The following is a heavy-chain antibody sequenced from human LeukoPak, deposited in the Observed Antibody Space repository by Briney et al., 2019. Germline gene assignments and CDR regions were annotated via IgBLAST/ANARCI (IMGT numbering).Heavy chain of an antibody. J-gene: IGHJ6*04. CDR1: GFTFRSYG. CDR2: IRYDGSKK. Sequence: PGGSLRLSCAASGFTFRSYGMHWVRQAPGKGLEWVTFIRYDGSKKDYADSVKGRFTISRDNSKNSLYLQMNSLRAEDTAVYYCAELGITMIGGVWGKGTTVTISS. CDR3: AELGITMIGGV. D-gene: IGHD3-10*02. V-gene: IGHV3-30*02.